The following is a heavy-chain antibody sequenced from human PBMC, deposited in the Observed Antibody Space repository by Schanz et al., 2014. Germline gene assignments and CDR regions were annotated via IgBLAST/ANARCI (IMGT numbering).Heavy chain of an antibody. CDR2: ISYSGTT. CDR1: GGSISSGGYY. CDR3: ARDALGGPHNWFDP. V-gene: IGHV4-31*03. Sequence: QVQLQESGPGLVKPSQTLSLTCTVSGGSISSGGYYWSWIRQHPGKGLEWIGYISYSGTTYYNPSLKSRVTILVSTSKTQFSLKLSSVTAADTAVYYCARDALGGPHNWFDPWGQGTLVSVSS. J-gene: IGHJ5*02. D-gene: IGHD3-16*01.